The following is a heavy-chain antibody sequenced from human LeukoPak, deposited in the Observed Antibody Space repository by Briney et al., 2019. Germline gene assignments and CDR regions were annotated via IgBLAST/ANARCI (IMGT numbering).Heavy chain of an antibody. Sequence: GGSLRLSCAASGFTFGSYGMHWVRQAPGKGMEWVAVISHDGKKKFYVDFVKRRFTISRDTSEHTLYLQMNSLRTEDTVMYYCVKDTAMEPYDYYYYGMDVWGQGTTITVSS. V-gene: IGHV3-30*18. CDR3: VKDTAMEPYDYYYYGMDV. D-gene: IGHD5-18*01. J-gene: IGHJ6*02. CDR2: ISHDGKKK. CDR1: GFTFGSYG.